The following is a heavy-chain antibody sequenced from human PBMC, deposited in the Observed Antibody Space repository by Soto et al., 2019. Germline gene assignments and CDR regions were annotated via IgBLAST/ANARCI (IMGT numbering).Heavy chain of an antibody. CDR3: AAEPPSNCGGDCAFDY. V-gene: IGHV1-58*01. J-gene: IGHJ4*02. CDR1: GFTFTSSA. CDR2: IVVGSGNT. Sequence: SVKVSCKASGFTFTSSAVQWVRQARGRRLEWIGWIVVGSGNTNYAQKFQERVTITRDMSTSTAYMELSSLRSEDTAVYYCAAEPPSNCGGDCAFDYWGQGTPVTVS. D-gene: IGHD2-21*02.